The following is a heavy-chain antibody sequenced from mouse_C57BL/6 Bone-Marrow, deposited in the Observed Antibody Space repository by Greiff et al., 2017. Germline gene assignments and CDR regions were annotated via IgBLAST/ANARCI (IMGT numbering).Heavy chain of an antibody. CDR3: ARDYYGSPYYYAMDY. CDR1: GYTFTDYN. V-gene: IGHV1-22*01. Sequence: EVQLQQSGPELVKPGASVKMSCKASGYTFTDYNMHWVKQSHGKSLEWIGDINPNNGGTSYNQKFKGKATLTVNKSSSTAYMELRSLTSEDSAVYYCARDYYGSPYYYAMDYWGQGTSVTGSS. CDR2: INPNNGGT. J-gene: IGHJ4*01. D-gene: IGHD1-1*01.